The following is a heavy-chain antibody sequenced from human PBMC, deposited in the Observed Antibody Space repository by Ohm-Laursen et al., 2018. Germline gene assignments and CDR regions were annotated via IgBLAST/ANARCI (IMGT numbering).Heavy chain of an antibody. V-gene: IGHV4-34*01. Sequence: GTLSLTCVVYGGSFSGYYWNWIRQPPGKGLEWIGEINHSRSTKYNSSFKSRVTISVDTSKNQFSLNLSSVTAADTAVYYCAGRGYWGQGTLVTVSS. CDR2: INHSRST. J-gene: IGHJ4*02. CDR1: GGSFSGYY. D-gene: IGHD1-26*01. CDR3: AGRGY.